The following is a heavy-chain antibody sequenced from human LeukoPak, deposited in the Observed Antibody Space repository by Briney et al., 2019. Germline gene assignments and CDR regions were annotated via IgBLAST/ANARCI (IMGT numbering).Heavy chain of an antibody. CDR2: ISAYNGNT. D-gene: IGHD5-24*01. CDR3: AREGWLQRRSWFDP. Sequence: ASVKVSCKASGGTFSSYALSWVRQAPGQGLEWMGWISAYNGNTNYAQKLQGRVTMTTDTSTSTAYMELRSLRSDDTAVYYCAREGWLQRRSWFDPWGQGTLVTVSS. CDR1: GGTFSSYA. J-gene: IGHJ5*02. V-gene: IGHV1-18*01.